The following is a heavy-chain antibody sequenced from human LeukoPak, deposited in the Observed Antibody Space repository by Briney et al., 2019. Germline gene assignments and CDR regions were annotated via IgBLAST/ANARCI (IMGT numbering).Heavy chain of an antibody. CDR1: GYSFTSYW. J-gene: IGHJ4*02. V-gene: IGHV5-51*01. CDR2: IYPGDSDT. CDR3: ARRRVSYGGYFDY. D-gene: IGHD2/OR15-2a*01. Sequence: GESLKISCKGSGYSFTSYWIGWVRQMPGKGLEWMGLIYPGDSDTRYSPSFQGQVTISADKSISTAYLQWSSLKASDTAMYYCARRRVSYGGYFDYWGQGTLVTVSS.